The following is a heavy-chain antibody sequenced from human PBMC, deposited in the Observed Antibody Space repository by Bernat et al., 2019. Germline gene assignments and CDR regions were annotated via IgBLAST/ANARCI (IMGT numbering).Heavy chain of an antibody. J-gene: IGHJ6*02. V-gene: IGHV4-30-2*01. D-gene: IGHD4-17*01. CDR3: ARDFYGDPGYGMDV. CDR2: IYHSGST. Sequence: QLQLQESGSGLVKPSQTLSLTCAVSGGSISSGGYSWSWIRQPPGKGLEWIGYIYHSGSTYHNPSLKSRVTISVDRSKNQFSLKLSSVTAADTAVYYCARDFYGDPGYGMDVWGQGTTVTVSS. CDR1: GGSISSGGYS.